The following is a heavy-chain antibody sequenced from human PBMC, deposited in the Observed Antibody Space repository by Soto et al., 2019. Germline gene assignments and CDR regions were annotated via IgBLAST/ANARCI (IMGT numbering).Heavy chain of an antibody. J-gene: IGHJ4*02. D-gene: IGHD4-17*01. Sequence: GGSLRLSCVASGFTFSNYAMHWVRQAPGKGLGWVAVISSDGSEKYYLDSVRDRFTISRDNSKNTLYLQTNNLRPEDTAMYYCANSWTTLTTGFDFWGQGALVTV. V-gene: IGHV3-30*18. CDR2: ISSDGSEK. CDR3: ANSWTTLTTGFDF. CDR1: GFTFSNYA.